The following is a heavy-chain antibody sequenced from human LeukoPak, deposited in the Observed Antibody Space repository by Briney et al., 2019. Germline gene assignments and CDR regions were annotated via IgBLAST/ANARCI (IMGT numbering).Heavy chain of an antibody. CDR1: GGSFSGYY. J-gene: IGHJ4*02. CDR3: ARGERKGPFDY. CDR2: INHSGST. D-gene: IGHD1-26*01. V-gene: IGHV4-34*01. Sequence: PSETLSLTCAVYGGSFSGYYWSWIRQPPGKGLEWIGEINHSGSTNYNPSLKSRVTISVDTSKNQFSLKLSSVTAADTAVYYCARGERKGPFDYWGQGTLVTVSS.